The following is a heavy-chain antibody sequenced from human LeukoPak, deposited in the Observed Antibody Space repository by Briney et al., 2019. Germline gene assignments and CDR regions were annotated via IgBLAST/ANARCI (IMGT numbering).Heavy chain of an antibody. V-gene: IGHV3-23*01. D-gene: IGHD4-17*01. J-gene: IGHJ5*02. CDR1: GFTFSSYG. Sequence: PGGSLRLSCAASGFTFSSYGMHWVRQAPGKGLEWVSAISGSGGSTYYADSVKGRFTISRDNSKNTLYLQMNSLRAEDTAVYYCAKDRPVTRAPNWFDPWGQGTLVTVSS. CDR2: ISGSGGST. CDR3: AKDRPVTRAPNWFDP.